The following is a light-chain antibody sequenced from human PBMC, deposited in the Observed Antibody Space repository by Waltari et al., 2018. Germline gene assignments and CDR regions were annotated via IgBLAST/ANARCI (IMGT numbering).Light chain of an antibody. V-gene: IGLV2-14*01. Sequence: QSALTQPASVSGSPGQSITISCTGTSTDVGGSNFVSWHQQFPGKAPQLIIYDVSHRPSGVSNRFSGSESGNTASLTISGLQAEDEADYYCSSYTSTTTLVVFGGGTKLTVL. CDR3: SSYTSTTTLVV. CDR1: STDVGGSNF. CDR2: DVS. J-gene: IGLJ2*01.